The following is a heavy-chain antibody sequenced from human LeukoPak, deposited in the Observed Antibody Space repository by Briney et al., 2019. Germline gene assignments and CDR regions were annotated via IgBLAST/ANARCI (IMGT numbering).Heavy chain of an antibody. CDR1: GYTFTSYG. J-gene: IGHJ4*02. V-gene: IGHV1-18*01. CDR3: ARTLYYDFWSGYSYYFDY. D-gene: IGHD3-3*01. Sequence: GASVTVSCKASGYTFTSYGISWVRQAPGQGLEWMGWISAYNGNTNYAQKLQGRVTMTTDTSTSTAYMELRSLRSDDTAVYYCARTLYYDFWSGYSYYFDYWGQGTLVTVSS. CDR2: ISAYNGNT.